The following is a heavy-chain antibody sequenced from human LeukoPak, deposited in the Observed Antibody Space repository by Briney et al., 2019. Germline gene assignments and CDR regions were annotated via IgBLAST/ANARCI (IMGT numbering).Heavy chain of an antibody. CDR3: AKILASGSGSY. Sequence: GGSLRLSCTASGFNFSSYAMTWVRQAPGKGLDWVSTIRAGGGDTFYSASVKGRFSISRDNYKNTLILQMDSLRADDTAIYYCAKILASGSGSYWGQGTLVLVSS. CDR2: IRAGGGDT. V-gene: IGHV3-23*01. J-gene: IGHJ4*02. D-gene: IGHD3-10*01. CDR1: GFNFSSYA.